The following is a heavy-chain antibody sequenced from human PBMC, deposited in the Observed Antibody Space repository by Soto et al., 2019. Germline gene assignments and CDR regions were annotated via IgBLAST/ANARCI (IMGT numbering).Heavy chain of an antibody. CDR1: GYTFTSYD. V-gene: IGHV1-8*01. D-gene: IGHD2-2*03. J-gene: IGHJ5*02. CDR3: ARGGYCSSTSCSNWFDP. Sequence: ASVKVSCKASGYTFTSYDINWVRQATGQGLEWMGWMNPNSGNTGYAQKFQGRVTMTRNTSISTAYMELSSLRSEDTAVYYCARGGYCSSTSCSNWFDPWGQGTLVTVSS. CDR2: MNPNSGNT.